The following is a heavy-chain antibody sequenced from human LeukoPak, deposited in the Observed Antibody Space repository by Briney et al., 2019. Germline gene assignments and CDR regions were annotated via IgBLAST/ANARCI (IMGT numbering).Heavy chain of an antibody. D-gene: IGHD5-12*01. V-gene: IGHV4-61*10. CDR2: IYYSGST. Sequence: PSETLSLTCTVSGGSISSGSYYWSWIRQPAGKGLEWIGYIYYSGSTNYNPSLKSRVTISVDTSKNQFSLKLSSVTAADTAMYYCARVSGYDWESCYDYWGQGSLVTVSS. CDR3: ARVSGYDWESCYDY. J-gene: IGHJ4*02. CDR1: GGSISSGSYY.